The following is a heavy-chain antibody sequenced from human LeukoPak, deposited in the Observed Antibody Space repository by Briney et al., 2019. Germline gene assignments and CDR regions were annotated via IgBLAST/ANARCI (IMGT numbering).Heavy chain of an antibody. J-gene: IGHJ4*02. CDR3: ARIGYYDSSGYSRIIDY. CDR1: GGSFSGYY. D-gene: IGHD3-22*01. CDR2: INHSGST. V-gene: IGHV4-34*01. Sequence: SETLSLTCAVYGGSFSGYYWSWIRQPPGKGLEWIGEINHSGSTNYNPSLKSRVTISVDTSKNQFSLKLSCVTAADTAVYYCARIGYYDSSGYSRIIDYWGQGTLVTVSS.